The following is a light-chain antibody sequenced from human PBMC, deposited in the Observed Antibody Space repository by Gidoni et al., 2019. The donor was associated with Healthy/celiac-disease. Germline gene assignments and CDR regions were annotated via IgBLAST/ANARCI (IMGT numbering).Light chain of an antibody. CDR2: KAS. J-gene: IGKJ5*01. CDR3: QQYNSYSIT. Sequence: DIQMTQSPSTLSASVGDRVTITCRASQSISSWLAWYQQKPGKAPKLLIYKASSLESGVPSRFSGSGSGTEFTRTIISLQPDDFATYYGQQYNSYSITFGQGTRLEIK. CDR1: QSISSW. V-gene: IGKV1-5*03.